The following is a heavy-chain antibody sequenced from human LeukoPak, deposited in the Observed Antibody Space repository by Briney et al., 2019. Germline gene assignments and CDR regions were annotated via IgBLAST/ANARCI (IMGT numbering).Heavy chain of an antibody. D-gene: IGHD3-9*01. Sequence: ASVKVSCKASGYTFTNSDINWVRQATGQGPEWMGWMNPNSGNTGYAQKFQGRVTFTRNTSISTAYMELSRLRSDDTAVYYCARELHYDYDILTGYYPWGQGTLVTVSS. CDR2: MNPNSGNT. V-gene: IGHV1-8*03. CDR3: ARELHYDYDILTGYYP. CDR1: GYTFTNSD. J-gene: IGHJ5*02.